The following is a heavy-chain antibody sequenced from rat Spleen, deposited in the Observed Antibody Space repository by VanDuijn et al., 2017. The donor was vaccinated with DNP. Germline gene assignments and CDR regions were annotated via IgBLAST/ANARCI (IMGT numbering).Heavy chain of an antibody. CDR3: TRVYYSAEDWFAY. Sequence: QVQLKESGPGLVQPSQTLSLTCTVSGFSLMNYAVGWVRQPPGKGLEWIAAVSSGGSTYYNSGLKSRLSISRDTSKSQVFLKMNSLQTEDTAIYFSTRVYYSAEDWFAYWGQGTLVTVSS. CDR1: GFSLMNYA. D-gene: IGHD1-1*01. CDR2: VSSGGST. V-gene: IGHV2S12*01. J-gene: IGHJ3*01.